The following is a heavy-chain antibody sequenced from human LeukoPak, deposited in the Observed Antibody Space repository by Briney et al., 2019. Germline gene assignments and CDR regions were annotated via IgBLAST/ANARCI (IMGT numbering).Heavy chain of an antibody. CDR1: GGSISLGGYY. J-gene: IGHJ4*02. Sequence: SETLSLTCSVSGGSISLGGYYWSWVRQAPGKGLEWIGEINHSGSTNYNPSLKSRVTISVDTSKNQFSLKLSSVTAADTAVYYCASFGPKSLRPRGLDYWGQGTRFTVSS. CDR3: ASFGPKSLRPRGLDY. V-gene: IGHV4-30-2*01. CDR2: INHSGST. D-gene: IGHD3/OR15-3a*01.